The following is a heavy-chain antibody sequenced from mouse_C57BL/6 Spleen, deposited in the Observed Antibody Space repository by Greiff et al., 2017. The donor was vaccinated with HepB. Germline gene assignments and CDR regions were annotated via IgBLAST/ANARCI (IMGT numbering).Heavy chain of an antibody. CDR2: IRLKSDNYAT. CDR1: GFTFSNYW. V-gene: IGHV6-3*01. D-gene: IGHD2-4*01. CDR3: CRVYYDYDDAY. Sequence: EVMLVESGGGLVQPGGSMKLSCVASGFTFSNYWMNWVRQSPEKGLEWVAQIRLKSDNYATHYAESVKGRFTISRDDSKSSVYLQMNNLRAEDTGIYYCCRVYYDYDDAYWGQGTLVTVSA. J-gene: IGHJ3*01.